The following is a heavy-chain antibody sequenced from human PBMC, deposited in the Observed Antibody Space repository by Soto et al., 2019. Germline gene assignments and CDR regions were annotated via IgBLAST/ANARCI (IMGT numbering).Heavy chain of an antibody. Sequence: SETLSLTCTVSGGSVSSGSYYWSWIRQPPGKGLEWIGYIYYSGSTNYNPSLKSRVTISVDTSKNQFSLKLSSVTAADTAVYYCARGYYYDSSGYYSDYWGQGTLVTVSS. V-gene: IGHV4-61*01. D-gene: IGHD3-22*01. CDR1: GGSVSSGSYY. J-gene: IGHJ4*02. CDR3: ARGYYYDSSGYYSDY. CDR2: IYYSGST.